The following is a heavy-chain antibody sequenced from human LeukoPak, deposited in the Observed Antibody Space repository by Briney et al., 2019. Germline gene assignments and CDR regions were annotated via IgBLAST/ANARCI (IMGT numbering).Heavy chain of an antibody. Sequence: ASVKVSCTASGYTFTSYGISWVRQAPGQGLEWMGWISAYNGNTNYAQKLQGRVTMTTDTSTSTAYMELRSLRSDDTAVYYCARDTKSSGSYPPIWYYYYGMDVWGQGTTVTVSS. J-gene: IGHJ6*02. D-gene: IGHD1-26*01. CDR3: ARDTKSSGSYPPIWYYYYGMDV. CDR2: ISAYNGNT. CDR1: GYTFTSYG. V-gene: IGHV1-18*01.